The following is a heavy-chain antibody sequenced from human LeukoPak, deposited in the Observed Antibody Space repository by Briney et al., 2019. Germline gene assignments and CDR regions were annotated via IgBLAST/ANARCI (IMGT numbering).Heavy chain of an antibody. CDR3: AKVDQWGYGYYFDY. D-gene: IGHD5-18*01. CDR1: GFTFSSCG. Sequence: GGSLRLSCAASGFTFSSCGMQWVRQAPGKGLEWVAVISYDGSNKYYADSVKGRFTISRDNSKNTLYLQMNSLRAEDTAVYYCAKVDQWGYGYYFDYWGQGTLVTVSS. CDR2: ISYDGSNK. J-gene: IGHJ4*02. V-gene: IGHV3-30*18.